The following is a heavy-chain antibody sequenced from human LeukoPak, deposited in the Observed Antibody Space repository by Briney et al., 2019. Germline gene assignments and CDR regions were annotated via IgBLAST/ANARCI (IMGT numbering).Heavy chain of an antibody. CDR2: IYSGGST. CDR3: AKGRFPGYFDY. CDR1: GFTVSSNY. Sequence: GGSLRLSCAASGFTVSSNYMSWVRQAPGKGLEWISVIYSGGSTYYADSVKGRFTISRDNSKNSLYLQMNSLRAEDMALYYCAKGRFPGYFDYWGQGTLVTVSS. D-gene: IGHD3-10*01. J-gene: IGHJ4*02. V-gene: IGHV3-53*05.